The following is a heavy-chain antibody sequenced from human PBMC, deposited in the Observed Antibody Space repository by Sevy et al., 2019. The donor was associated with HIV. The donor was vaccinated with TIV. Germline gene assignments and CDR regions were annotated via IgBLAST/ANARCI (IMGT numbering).Heavy chain of an antibody. CDR3: AKDGGHIVIDY. Sequence: GGSLRLSCAASGFTFKYHGMHWVRQAPGKGLEWLSLISIDGSNKYYADSLKGRITISRDNAKNTVSVQMNSLRPEDTATYYCAKDGGHIVIDYWGQGILVTVSS. D-gene: IGHD5-12*01. J-gene: IGHJ4*02. CDR1: GFTFKYHG. CDR2: ISIDGSNK. V-gene: IGHV3-30*18.